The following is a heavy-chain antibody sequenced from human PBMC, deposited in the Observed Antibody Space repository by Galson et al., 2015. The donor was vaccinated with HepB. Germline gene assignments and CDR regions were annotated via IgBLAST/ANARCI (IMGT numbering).Heavy chain of an antibody. CDR3: ATDVSVESWTGYFDY. CDR1: GYSLTELS. D-gene: IGHD3/OR15-3a*01. V-gene: IGHV1-24*01. CDR2: FDPEAGET. Sequence: SVKVSCKVSGYSLTELSIHWVRQAPGKGLEWMGGFDPEAGETVYAQDFQGRVTITEDASIETADMVLSSLRSEDTAVYYCATDVSVESWTGYFDYWGQGTLVTVSS. J-gene: IGHJ4*02.